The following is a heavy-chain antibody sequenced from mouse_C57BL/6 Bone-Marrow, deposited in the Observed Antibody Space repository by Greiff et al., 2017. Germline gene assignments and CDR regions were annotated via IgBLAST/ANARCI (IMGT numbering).Heavy chain of an antibody. J-gene: IGHJ1*03. CDR1: GFTFSSYG. CDR2: ISSGGSYT. D-gene: IGHD1-1*01. CDR3: ARSTNYYGSSYWYFDV. Sequence: EVQLVESGGDLVKPGGSLKLSCAASGFTFSSYGMSWVRQTPDKRLEWVATISSGGSYTYYPDSVKGRFTISRDNAKNTLYLQMSSLQSEDTAMYYCARSTNYYGSSYWYFDVWGTGTTVTVSS. V-gene: IGHV5-6*01.